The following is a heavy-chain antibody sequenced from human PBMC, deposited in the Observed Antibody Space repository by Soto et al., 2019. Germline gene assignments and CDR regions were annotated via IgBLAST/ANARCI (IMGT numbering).Heavy chain of an antibody. J-gene: IGHJ4*02. D-gene: IGHD3-10*01. CDR2: INPSGGST. Sequence: GASVKVSCKASGYTFTGYYMHWVRQAPGQGLEWMGIINPSGGSTSYAQKFQGRVTMTRDTSTSTVYMELSSLRSEDTAVYYCARDFNMVRGLGLKLKIGLGLYFDYWGQGTLVTVSS. V-gene: IGHV1-46*03. CDR3: ARDFNMVRGLGLKLKIGLGLYFDY. CDR1: GYTFTGYY.